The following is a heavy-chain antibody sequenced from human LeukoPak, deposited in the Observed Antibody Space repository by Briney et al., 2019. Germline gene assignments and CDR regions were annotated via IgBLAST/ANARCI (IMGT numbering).Heavy chain of an antibody. Sequence: ASVKVSCKASGYTFINYHMHWVRQAPGQGLEWMGLINPSGGSTSYAQKFQGRVTMTRDTSTSTVYMELSSLRSEDTAVYYCARDGPYYYDRSGYHYSIMSAFDIWGQGTMVTVSS. J-gene: IGHJ3*02. D-gene: IGHD3-22*01. CDR2: INPSGGST. CDR3: ARDGPYYYDRSGYHYSIMSAFDI. CDR1: GYTFINYH. V-gene: IGHV1-46*01.